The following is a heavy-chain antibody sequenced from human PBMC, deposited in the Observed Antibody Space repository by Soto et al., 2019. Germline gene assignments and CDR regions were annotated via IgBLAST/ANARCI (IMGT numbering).Heavy chain of an antibody. D-gene: IGHD4-17*01. J-gene: IGHJ4*02. CDR3: ARHYVDHGFPRFVDY. CDR1: GGSISSSSNY. V-gene: IGHV4-39*01. CDR2: IYYRGSI. Sequence: SETLSLTCTVSGGSISSSSNYWGWIRQPPGKGLGWIGSIYYRGSINCNPSLKNRVTVSVDTSKNQFSLRLSSLTAADTAVYYCARHYVDHGFPRFVDYWGQGTQVTVSS.